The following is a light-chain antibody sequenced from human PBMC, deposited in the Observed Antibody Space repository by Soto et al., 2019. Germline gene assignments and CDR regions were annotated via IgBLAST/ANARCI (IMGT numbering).Light chain of an antibody. J-gene: IGKJ1*01. CDR3: QQYNNWPPWT. Sequence: ILMTQSPATLSVSPGERATLSCRASQSVSNSLAWYQQKPGQAPRLLIYDASTRATGIPARFSGSGSGTEFTLTTSGLQSEDFAVFDCQQYNNWPPWTFGQGTKVEIK. CDR2: DAS. CDR1: QSVSNS. V-gene: IGKV3-15*01.